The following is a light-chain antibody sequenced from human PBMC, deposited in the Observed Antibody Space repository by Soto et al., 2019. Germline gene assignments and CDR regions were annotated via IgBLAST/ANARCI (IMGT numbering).Light chain of an antibody. J-gene: IGKJ5*01. Sequence: EVVLTQSPGTLSLSRGERATLSCRASERIYSAYLGWYQQKPGQAPRLLIYGTSSRATGIPDRFSGSGSGTDFTLTISRLEPEDFAVYYCQYHGSSPITFGQGTRLEIK. V-gene: IGKV3-20*01. CDR1: ERIYSAY. CDR2: GTS. CDR3: QYHGSSPIT.